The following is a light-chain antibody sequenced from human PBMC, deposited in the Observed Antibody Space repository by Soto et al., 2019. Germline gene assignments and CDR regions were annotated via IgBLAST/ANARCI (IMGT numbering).Light chain of an antibody. Sequence: IVFTQSPATLSLSPVRTATLSGKASQTVSSYLLWYQQKPGQAPRLLIYDASNRATGVAARFTGSGSETDFTLTISSLEPEDFAVYYCQQFSSYPLTFGGGTEVDI. V-gene: IGKV3-11*01. CDR3: QQFSSYPLT. CDR2: DAS. CDR1: QTVSSY. J-gene: IGKJ4*01.